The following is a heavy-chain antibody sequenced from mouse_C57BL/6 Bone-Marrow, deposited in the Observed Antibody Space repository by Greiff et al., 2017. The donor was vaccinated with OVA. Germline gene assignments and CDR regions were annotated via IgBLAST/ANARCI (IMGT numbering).Heavy chain of an antibody. D-gene: IGHD1-1*01. J-gene: IGHJ4*01. CDR3: ARLITTVVAPHYYAMDY. Sequence: VQLQQSGAELMKPGASVKLSCKATGYTFTGYWIEWVKQRPGHGLEWIGEILPGSGSTNYNEKFKGKATFTADTSSNTAYMQLSSLTTEDSAIYDCARLITTVVAPHYYAMDYWGQGTSVTVSS. CDR2: ILPGSGST. V-gene: IGHV1-9*01. CDR1: GYTFTGYW.